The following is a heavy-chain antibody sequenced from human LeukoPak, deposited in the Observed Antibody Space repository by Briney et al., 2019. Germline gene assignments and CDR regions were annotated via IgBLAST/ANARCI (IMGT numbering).Heavy chain of an antibody. CDR1: GGSISSSSYY. J-gene: IGHJ6*03. D-gene: IGHD3-16*01. V-gene: IGHV4-39*07. CDR2: IYYSGST. Sequence: SETLSLTCTVSGGSISSSSYYWGWIRQPPGKGLEWIGSIYYSGSTYYNPSLKSRVTISVDTSKNQFSLKLSSVTAADTAVYYCARVGGNYYYYYYMDVWGKGTTVTVSS. CDR3: ARVGGNYYYYYYMDV.